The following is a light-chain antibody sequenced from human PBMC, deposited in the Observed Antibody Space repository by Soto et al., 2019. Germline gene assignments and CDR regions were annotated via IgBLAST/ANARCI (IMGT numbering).Light chain of an antibody. CDR1: FSDVGGYDY. CDR3: SSHTSGSTRV. Sequence: QSVLTQPASVSGSPGQSIAISCTGTFSDVGGYDYVSWYQQHPDKAPKPMIYEVTKRPSGVSNRFSGSKSGNTASLTISGLQPEDEADYYCSSHTSGSTRVFGSWTKVTVL. V-gene: IGLV2-14*01. J-gene: IGLJ1*01. CDR2: EVT.